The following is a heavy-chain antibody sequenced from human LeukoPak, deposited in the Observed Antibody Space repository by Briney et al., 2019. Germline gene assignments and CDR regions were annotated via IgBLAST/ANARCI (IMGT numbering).Heavy chain of an antibody. D-gene: IGHD2-2*01. CDR1: GFIFGGYA. CDR3: AKGAYCSSTSCTGDWFDP. Sequence: PGGSLRLSCAASGFIFGGYAMHWVRQAPGKGLQWLAVISYDGGKTYYADSVKGRFTISRDNSKNTLYLQMNTLRAADTAVYYCAKGAYCSSTSCTGDWFDPWGQGTLVTVSS. CDR2: ISYDGGKT. V-gene: IGHV3-30-3*01. J-gene: IGHJ5*02.